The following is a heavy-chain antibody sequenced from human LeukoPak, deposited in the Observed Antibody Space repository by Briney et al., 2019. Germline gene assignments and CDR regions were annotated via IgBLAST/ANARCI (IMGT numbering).Heavy chain of an antibody. CDR3: ARDYPGYSSSWYSGDHFDY. V-gene: IGHV3-30*02. D-gene: IGHD6-13*01. J-gene: IGHJ4*02. CDR2: IRYDGSNK. Sequence: PGGSLRLSCAASGFTFSSYGMHWVRQAPGKGLEWVAFIRYDGSNKYYADSVKGRFTISRDNSKNTLYLQMNSLRAEDTAVYYCARDYPGYSSSWYSGDHFDYWGQGTLVTVSS. CDR1: GFTFSSYG.